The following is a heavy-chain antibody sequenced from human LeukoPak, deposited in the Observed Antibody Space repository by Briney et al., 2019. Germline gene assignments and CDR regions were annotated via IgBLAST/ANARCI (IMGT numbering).Heavy chain of an antibody. V-gene: IGHV1-18*01. Sequence: ASVKVSCKASGYTFTSYGISWVRQAPGQGLEWMGWISAYNGNTNYAQKLQGRVTMTTDTSTSTAYMELRSLRSDDTAVYYCARVQMQYQLVYYYYYMDVWGKGTTVTVSS. CDR3: ARVQMQYQLVYYYYYMDV. CDR2: ISAYNGNT. CDR1: GYTFTSYG. D-gene: IGHD2-2*01. J-gene: IGHJ6*03.